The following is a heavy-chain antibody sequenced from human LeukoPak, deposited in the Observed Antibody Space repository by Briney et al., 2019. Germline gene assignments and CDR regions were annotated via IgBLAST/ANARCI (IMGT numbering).Heavy chain of an antibody. V-gene: IGHV4-59*11. J-gene: IGHJ3*02. Sequence: SETLSLTCTVSGGSMRSHYWSWIRQTPGKGLEGIGYIDYSGSTRYNPSLQSRVTISVDTSKNQFSLKLTSVTATDTAVYYCARLINNDNSGDADTFDMWGQGTVVTVFS. CDR1: GGSMRSHY. CDR2: IDYSGST. D-gene: IGHD3-22*01. CDR3: ARLINNDNSGDADTFDM.